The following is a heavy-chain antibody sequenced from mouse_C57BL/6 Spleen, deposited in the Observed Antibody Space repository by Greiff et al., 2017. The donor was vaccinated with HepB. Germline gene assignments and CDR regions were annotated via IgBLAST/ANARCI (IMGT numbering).Heavy chain of an antibody. V-gene: IGHV1-69*01. D-gene: IGHD1-1*01. J-gene: IGHJ4*01. CDR1: GYTFTSYW. Sequence: VQLQQPGAELVMPGASVKLSCKASGYTFTSYWMHWVKQRPGQGLEWIGEIDPSDSYTNYNQKFKGKSTLTVDKSSSTAYMQLSSLTSEDSAVYYCARGGDYGRGSYAMDYWGQGTSVTVSS. CDR2: IDPSDSYT. CDR3: ARGGDYGRGSYAMDY.